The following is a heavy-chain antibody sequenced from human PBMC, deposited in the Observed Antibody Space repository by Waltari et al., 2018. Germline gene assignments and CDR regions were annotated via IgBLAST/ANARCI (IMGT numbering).Heavy chain of an antibody. D-gene: IGHD2-15*01. CDR2: INSDGSTT. CDR3: ARGDTVVVVPAPTLDY. CDR1: GLTFNNDW. V-gene: IGHV3-74*01. J-gene: IGHJ4*02. Sequence: EVQLVESGGGLVQPGGSLSVSWTTSGLTFNNDWMHWVRQTPGRGLVWVSRINSDGSTTTYADSVRGRFTISRDNARNTLYLQMNSLRADDTAVYYCARGDTVVVVPAPTLDYWGQGTLVTVSS.